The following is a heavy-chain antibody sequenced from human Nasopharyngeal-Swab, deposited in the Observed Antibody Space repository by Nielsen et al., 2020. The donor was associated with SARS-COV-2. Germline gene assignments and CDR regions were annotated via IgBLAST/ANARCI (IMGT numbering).Heavy chain of an antibody. CDR1: GYTLTELS. Sequence: ASVKVSCKVSGYTLTELSMHWVRQAPGKGLEWMGGFDPEDGETIYAQKFQGRVTMTEDTSTDTAYMELSSLRSEDTAVYYCATVYSAVYSSDWYFYWGQGTLVTVSS. J-gene: IGHJ4*02. CDR2: FDPEDGET. D-gene: IGHD6-19*01. CDR3: ATVYSAVYSSDWYFY. V-gene: IGHV1-24*01.